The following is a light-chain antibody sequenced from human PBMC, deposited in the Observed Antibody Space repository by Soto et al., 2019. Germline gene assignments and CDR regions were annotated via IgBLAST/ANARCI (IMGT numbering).Light chain of an antibody. J-gene: IGKJ3*01. Sequence: DLQMTQSPSSLSASVGDRVTITCRASQSIRNYLNWYQQKPGKTPSLLIYGASSLQSGVPSRFSGSGSETDFTLTINNLQPEDFATYYCQQSFTAVFTFGPGTKVDIK. CDR1: QSIRNY. CDR2: GAS. V-gene: IGKV1-39*01. CDR3: QQSFTAVFT.